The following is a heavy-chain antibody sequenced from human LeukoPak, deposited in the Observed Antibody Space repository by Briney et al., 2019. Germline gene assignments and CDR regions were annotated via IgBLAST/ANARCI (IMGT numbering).Heavy chain of an antibody. CDR2: ISAYNGNT. CDR1: GYTFTSYG. J-gene: IGHJ3*02. CDR3: ARESPIVATRGAFDI. D-gene: IGHD5-12*01. Sequence: ASVKVSCKASGYTFTSYGISWVRQAPGQGLEWMGWISAYNGNTNYAQKLQGRVTMTTDTSTSTAYMELRSLRSEDTAVYYCARESPIVATRGAFDIWGQGTMVTVSS. V-gene: IGHV1-18*01.